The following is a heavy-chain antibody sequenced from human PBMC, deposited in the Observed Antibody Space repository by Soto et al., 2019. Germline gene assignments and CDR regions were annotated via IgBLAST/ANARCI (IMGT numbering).Heavy chain of an antibody. Sequence: ESGGGVVQPGRSLRLSCAASGFTFSSYAMHWVRQAPGKGLEWVAVISYDGSNKYYADSVKGRFTISRDNSKNTLYLQMNSLRAEDTAVYYCARDLSIGGNAFDIWGQGTMVTVSS. V-gene: IGHV3-30-3*01. CDR1: GFTFSSYA. CDR3: ARDLSIGGNAFDI. D-gene: IGHD3-16*01. J-gene: IGHJ3*02. CDR2: ISYDGSNK.